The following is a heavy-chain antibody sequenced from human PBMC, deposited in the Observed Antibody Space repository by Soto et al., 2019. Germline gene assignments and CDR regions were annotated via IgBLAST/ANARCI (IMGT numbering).Heavy chain of an antibody. J-gene: IGHJ6*02. CDR3: ARDQSTGWFGETADHYYYYYGMDV. CDR1: GFTFSSYS. Sequence: GGSLRLSCAASGFTFSSYSMNWVRQAPGKGLEWVSYISSSSSTIYYADSVKGRFTISRDNAKNSLYLQMNSLRDEDTAVYYCARDQSTGWFGETADHYYYYYGMDVWGQGTTVTVSS. V-gene: IGHV3-48*02. D-gene: IGHD3-10*01. CDR2: ISSSSSTI.